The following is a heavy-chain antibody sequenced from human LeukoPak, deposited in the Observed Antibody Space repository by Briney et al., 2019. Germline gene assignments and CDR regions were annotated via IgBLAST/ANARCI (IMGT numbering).Heavy chain of an antibody. CDR1: GYTFTGYY. CDR3: ATDSNRSGGKNYYDSSGPRW. CDR2: INPNSGGT. J-gene: IGHJ4*02. D-gene: IGHD3-22*01. Sequence: GASVKVSCKASGYTFTGYYMHWVRQAPGQGLEWMGWINPNSGGTNYAQKFQGRVTMTRDTSISTAYMELSSLRSEDTAVYYCATDSNRSGGKNYYDSSGPRWWGQGTLVTVSS. V-gene: IGHV1-2*02.